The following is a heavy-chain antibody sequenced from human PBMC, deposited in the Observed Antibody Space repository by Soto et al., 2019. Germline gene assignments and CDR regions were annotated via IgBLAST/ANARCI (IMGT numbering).Heavy chain of an antibody. D-gene: IGHD6-13*01. CDR1: GGTFSSYA. Sequence: QVQLVQSGAEVKKPGSSVKVSCKASGGTFSSYAISWVRQAPGQGLEWMGGIIPIFGTANYAQKFQGRVTITADESTSTAYMELSSLRSEDTAVYYCARREGELAAAGTRRGDLYYGMDVWGQGTTVTVSS. CDR2: IIPIFGTA. J-gene: IGHJ6*02. CDR3: ARREGELAAAGTRRGDLYYGMDV. V-gene: IGHV1-69*01.